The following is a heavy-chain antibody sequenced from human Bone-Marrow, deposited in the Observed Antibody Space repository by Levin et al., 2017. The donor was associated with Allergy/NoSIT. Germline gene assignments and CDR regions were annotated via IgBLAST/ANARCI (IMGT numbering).Heavy chain of an antibody. CDR1: GFIFTDYG. D-gene: IGHD5-18*01. CDR3: ARDRGGHLWLRTFDY. V-gene: IGHV3-33*01. J-gene: IGHJ4*02. Sequence: GESLKISCAASGFIFTDYGMHWVRQAPGKGLEWVATIWYDGSNKYYADSVKGRFTISRDISKNTLYLQMDSLRAEDTAVYYCARDRGGHLWLRTFDYWGQGTLVTVSS. CDR2: IWYDGSNK.